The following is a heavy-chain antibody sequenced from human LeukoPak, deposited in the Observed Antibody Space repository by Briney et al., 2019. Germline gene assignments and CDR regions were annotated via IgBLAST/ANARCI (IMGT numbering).Heavy chain of an antibody. D-gene: IGHD1-14*01. Sequence: GGSLRLSCAASGFTFSTYSMSWVRQAPGKGLEWVSAISTSGDSTYYTDSVKGRFTISRDNPKNTLYLQMNSLRAEDTALYYCAKRREAGIGSLYYFGSWGQGTLVTVSS. CDR2: ISTSGDST. V-gene: IGHV3-23*01. CDR1: GFTFSTYS. CDR3: AKRREAGIGSLYYFGS. J-gene: IGHJ4*02.